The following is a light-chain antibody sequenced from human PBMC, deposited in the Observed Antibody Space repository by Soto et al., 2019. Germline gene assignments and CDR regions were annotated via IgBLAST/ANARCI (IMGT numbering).Light chain of an antibody. Sequence: QSPLTQPAYIYGPTGQSITISSTGTSSDVGGYNYVSWYQQHPGKAPKLMIYEVSNRPSGVSNRFSGSKSGNTASLTISELQAEDEADYYCTSYLTNTHPYVIGTGTNVTVL. V-gene: IGLV2-14*01. CDR2: EVS. CDR1: SSDVGGYNY. J-gene: IGLJ1*01. CDR3: TSYLTNTHPYV.